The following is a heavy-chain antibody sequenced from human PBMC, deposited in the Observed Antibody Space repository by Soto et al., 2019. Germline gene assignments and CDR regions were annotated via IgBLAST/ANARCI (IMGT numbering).Heavy chain of an antibody. J-gene: IGHJ6*02. CDR1: GGSISSGGYS. Sequence: PSETLSLTCAVSGGSISSGGYSWSWIRQPPGKGLEWIGYIYHSGSTYYNPSLKSRVTISVDRSKNQFSLKLSSVTAADTAVYYCARGAGSGSDYYYYYGMDVWGQGTKVTVSS. CDR2: IYHSGST. D-gene: IGHD3-10*01. CDR3: ARGAGSGSDYYYYYGMDV. V-gene: IGHV4-30-2*01.